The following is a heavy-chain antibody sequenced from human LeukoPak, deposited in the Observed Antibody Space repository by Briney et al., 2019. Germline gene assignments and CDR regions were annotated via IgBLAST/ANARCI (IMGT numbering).Heavy chain of an antibody. D-gene: IGHD3-10*01. J-gene: IGHJ4*02. Sequence: GASEKVSCKASGYTFTGYYMHWVRQAPGQELEWMGWINPNSGGTNYAQKFQGRVTMTRDTSISTAYMELSRLRSDDTAVYYCARVETGLLWFGELFDYWGQGTLVTVSS. V-gene: IGHV1-2*02. CDR2: INPNSGGT. CDR3: ARVETGLLWFGELFDY. CDR1: GYTFTGYY.